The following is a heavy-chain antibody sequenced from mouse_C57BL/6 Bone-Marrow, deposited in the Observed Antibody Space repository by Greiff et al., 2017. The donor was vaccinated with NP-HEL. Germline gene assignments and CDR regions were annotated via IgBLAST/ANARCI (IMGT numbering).Heavy chain of an antibody. CDR2: INPNNGGT. D-gene: IGHD3-1*01. J-gene: IGHJ3*01. CDR3: ARGGGLLD. V-gene: IGHV1-26*01. Sequence: EVKLQQSGPELVKPGASVKISCKASGYTFTDYYMNWVKQSHGKSLEWIGDINPNNGGTSYNQKFKGKATLTVDKSSSTAYMELRSLTSEDSAVYYCARGGGLLDWGQGTLVTVSA. CDR1: GYTFTDYY.